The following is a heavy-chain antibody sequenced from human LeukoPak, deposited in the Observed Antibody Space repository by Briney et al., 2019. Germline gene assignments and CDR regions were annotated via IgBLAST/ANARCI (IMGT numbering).Heavy chain of an antibody. CDR3: AKGSDYYGSVTSKKTD. D-gene: IGHD3-10*01. Sequence: GGSLRLSCSVSGFTFSNYAMHWVRQAPGKGLEWVSLISGGSGNIYYVDSVKGRFIISRDNSKNTLYVQMTSLRAEDTAIYYCAKGSDYYGSVTSKKTDWGQGTLVTVSS. CDR1: GFTFSNYA. CDR2: ISGGSGNI. J-gene: IGHJ4*02. V-gene: IGHV3-23*01.